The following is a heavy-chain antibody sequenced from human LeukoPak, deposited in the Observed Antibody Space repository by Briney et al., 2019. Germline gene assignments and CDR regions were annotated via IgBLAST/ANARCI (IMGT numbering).Heavy chain of an antibody. V-gene: IGHV1-69*04. D-gene: IGHD5-18*01. Sequence: SVKVSCKASGGTFSSHAISWVRQAPGQGLEWMGRVIPILGIANYAQKFQGRVTITADKSTSTAYMELSSLRSEDTAVYYCARGWYSYGSLDYWGQGTLVTVSS. CDR1: GGTFSSHA. J-gene: IGHJ4*02. CDR2: VIPILGIA. CDR3: ARGWYSYGSLDY.